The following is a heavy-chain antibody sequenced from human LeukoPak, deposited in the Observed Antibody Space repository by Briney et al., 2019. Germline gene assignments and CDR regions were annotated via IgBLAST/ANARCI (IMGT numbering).Heavy chain of an antibody. D-gene: IGHD3-9*01. Sequence: GGSLRLSCAASGFTFSTYSMNWVRQAPGKGLEWVSLISSSSSTIYYADSVKGRFTISRDNAKNSLYLQMNSLRAEDTAVYYCARDRYFDWLGPDAFDIWGQGTMVTVSS. CDR1: GFTFSTYS. CDR3: ARDRYFDWLGPDAFDI. J-gene: IGHJ3*02. CDR2: ISSSSSTI. V-gene: IGHV3-48*04.